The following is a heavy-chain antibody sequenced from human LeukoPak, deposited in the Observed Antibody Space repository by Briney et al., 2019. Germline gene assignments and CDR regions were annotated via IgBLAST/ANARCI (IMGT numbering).Heavy chain of an antibody. D-gene: IGHD3-3*01. Sequence: GDSLRLSCAASGFTFTKYWMTWVRQAPGKGPEWVSYIDARSGITYYADSVQGRFTISRDDARESVFLQMDGLRVDDTAVYYCARTYDFGRGPPGDAFDNWGPGTWVIVSS. J-gene: IGHJ3*02. CDR2: IDARSGIT. CDR3: ARTYDFGRGPPGDAFDN. CDR1: GFTFTKYW. V-gene: IGHV3-48*04.